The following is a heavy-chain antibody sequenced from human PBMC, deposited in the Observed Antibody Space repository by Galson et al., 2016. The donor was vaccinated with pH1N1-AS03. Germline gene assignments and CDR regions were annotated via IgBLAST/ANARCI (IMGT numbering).Heavy chain of an antibody. D-gene: IGHD2-2*01. CDR3: TLISSAVPASNDF. V-gene: IGHV3-73*01. Sequence: SLRLSCAASGFTFSEFAVNWVRQASGKGLEWVGRIRSKTYSYATAYAASVKGRFTISRDDSRNTAYLQMNSPKIEDTAVYYCTLISSAVPASNDFWGQGTLVTVSS. J-gene: IGHJ4*02. CDR1: GFTFSEFA. CDR2: IRSKTYSYAT.